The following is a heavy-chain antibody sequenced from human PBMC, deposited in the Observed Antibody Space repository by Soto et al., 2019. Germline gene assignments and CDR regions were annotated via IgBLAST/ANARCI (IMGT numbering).Heavy chain of an antibody. D-gene: IGHD3-10*01. V-gene: IGHV1-8*01. Sequence: GAAVKVSCKASGYTFTSYDINWVRQATGQGLEWMGWMSPNSGNTGYAQKFQGRVTMTRNTSISTAYMELSSLRSEDTAVYYCARENPMVRGVKGDYWGQGTLVTVSS. CDR1: GYTFTSYD. J-gene: IGHJ4*02. CDR3: ARENPMVRGVKGDY. CDR2: MSPNSGNT.